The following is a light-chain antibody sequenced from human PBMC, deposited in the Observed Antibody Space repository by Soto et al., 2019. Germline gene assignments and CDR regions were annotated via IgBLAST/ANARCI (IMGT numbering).Light chain of an antibody. J-gene: IGKJ2*01. CDR1: RSVSNN. V-gene: IGKV3-15*01. CDR2: GAS. CDR3: QQYSIWPPTHT. Sequence: EIVMTQSPATLSVSPGERATLSCRASRSVSNNLAWYQQRPGQAPRLLIYGASTRATGIPGRFSGSGSETEFTLTISSLQSEDFAVYYCQQYSIWPPTHTFGQGTKLEI.